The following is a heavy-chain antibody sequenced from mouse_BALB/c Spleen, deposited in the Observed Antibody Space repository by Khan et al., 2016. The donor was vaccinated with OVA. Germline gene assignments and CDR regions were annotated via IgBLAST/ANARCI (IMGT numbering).Heavy chain of an antibody. CDR2: ISYSGST. D-gene: IGHD1-2*01. V-gene: IGHV3-2*02. J-gene: IGHJ2*01. Sequence: EVKLLESGPGLVKPSQSLSLTCTVTGYSINSGYVWNLIRQFPGNKLEWMCNISYSGSTNYTPSFKSRISITRDTSKNQFFLQLNSVTTEDTATYYCARTARIKYWGQGTTLTVSS. CDR1: GYSINSGYV. CDR3: ARTARIKY.